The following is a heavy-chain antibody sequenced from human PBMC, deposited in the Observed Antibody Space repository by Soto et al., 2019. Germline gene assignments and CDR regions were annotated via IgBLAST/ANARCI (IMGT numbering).Heavy chain of an antibody. D-gene: IGHD3-22*01. V-gene: IGHV4-30-4*01. CDR3: ARGPPNSI. J-gene: IGHJ4*02. CDR1: SGSITSSDYY. Sequence: NPSETLSLTCSVSSGSITSSDYYWSLIRQPPGKSLEWIGYINYSGRTYYKPSLKSRVTISVDRSKNQFSLKLSSVTAADTAVYYCARGPPNSIWGQGTLVTVSS. CDR2: INYSGRT.